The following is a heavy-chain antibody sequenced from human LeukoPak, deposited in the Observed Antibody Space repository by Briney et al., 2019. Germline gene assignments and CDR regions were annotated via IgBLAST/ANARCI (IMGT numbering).Heavy chain of an antibody. CDR1: GGSISSYY. CDR2: IYTSGST. D-gene: IGHD2-15*01. V-gene: IGHV4-4*07. CDR3: ARGYCSGGSCYKKPYYFDY. J-gene: IGHJ4*02. Sequence: PSETLSLTCTVSGGSISSYYWSWIRQPAGKGLEWIGRIYTSGSTNYNPSLKSRVTISVDTSKNQFSLKLSSVTAADTAVYYCARGYCSGGSCYKKPYYFDYWGQGTLVTVSS.